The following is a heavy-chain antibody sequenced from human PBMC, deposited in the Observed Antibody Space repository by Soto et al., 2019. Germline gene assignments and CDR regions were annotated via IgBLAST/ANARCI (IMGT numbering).Heavy chain of an antibody. CDR2: ISDGGAT. CDR3: ARDEFGGSYDFWH. CDR1: GFSVSSYF. Sequence: EVQLVDSGGGLVQPGGSLRLSCAASGFSVSSYFMAWVRQAPGKGLEWVSVISDGGATYYADSVKGRFTISRDSSKNTLYLHMNSLGAEDTAVYYCARDEFGGSYDFWHGGQGTLVIVSS. J-gene: IGHJ4*02. D-gene: IGHD3-3*01. V-gene: IGHV3-66*01.